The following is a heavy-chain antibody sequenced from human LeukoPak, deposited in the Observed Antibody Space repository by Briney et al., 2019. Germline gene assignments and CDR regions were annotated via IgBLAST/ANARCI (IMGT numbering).Heavy chain of an antibody. CDR2: IYYSGST. CDR1: GGSISSGAYY. CDR3: ARPTYYYDSSGYLGSFDP. D-gene: IGHD3-22*01. V-gene: IGHV4-30-4*08. Sequence: PSETLSLTCTVSGGSISSGAYYWSWIRQHPGKGLEWIGYIYYSGSTYYNPSLKSRVTISVDTSKNQFSLKLSSVTAADTAVYYCARPTYYYDSSGYLGSFDPWGQGTLVTVSS. J-gene: IGHJ5*02.